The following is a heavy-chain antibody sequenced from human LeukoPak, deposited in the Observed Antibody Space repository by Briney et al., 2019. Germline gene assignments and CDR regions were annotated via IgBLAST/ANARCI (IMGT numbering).Heavy chain of an antibody. Sequence: SETLSLTCTVSGGSISSGDYYWSWIRQHPGTGLEWIGYIYYSGSTYYNPSLKSRVTISVDTSKNQFSLKLSSVTAADTAVYYCARDTSRGGYDFGGDFDYWGQGTLVTVSS. J-gene: IGHJ4*02. V-gene: IGHV4-31*03. CDR1: GGSISSGDYY. D-gene: IGHD5-12*01. CDR2: IYYSGST. CDR3: ARDTSRGGYDFGGDFDY.